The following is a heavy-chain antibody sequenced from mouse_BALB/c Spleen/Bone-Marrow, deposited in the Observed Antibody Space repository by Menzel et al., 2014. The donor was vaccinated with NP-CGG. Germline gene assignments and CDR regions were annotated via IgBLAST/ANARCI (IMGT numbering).Heavy chain of an antibody. Sequence: QVQLQQSGPELVKPGASVKISCKASGYAFSSSWMNWVKQRPGQGLEWFGRIYPGDGDTNYNGKFKGKATLTADKSSSTPYMQHSSLTSVDSAVYCCARRRDYDRYFDVWGAGTTVTVSS. CDR1: GYAFSSSW. J-gene: IGHJ1*01. V-gene: IGHV1-82*01. CDR3: ARRRDYDRYFDV. D-gene: IGHD2-4*01. CDR2: IYPGDGDT.